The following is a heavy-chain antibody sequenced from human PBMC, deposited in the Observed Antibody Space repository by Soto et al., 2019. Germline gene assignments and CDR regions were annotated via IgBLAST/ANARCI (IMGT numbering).Heavy chain of an antibody. D-gene: IGHD3-9*01. CDR2: INHSGST. Sequence: GPGPGCSSETLSLTCAVYGGSFSGYYWSWIRQPPGKGLEWIGEINHSGSTNYNPSLKSRVTISVDTSKNQFSLKLSSVTAADTAVYYCARVKQYYDILTGVDYWGQGTLVTVSS. CDR1: GGSFSGYY. V-gene: IGHV4-34*01. CDR3: ARVKQYYDILTGVDY. J-gene: IGHJ4*02.